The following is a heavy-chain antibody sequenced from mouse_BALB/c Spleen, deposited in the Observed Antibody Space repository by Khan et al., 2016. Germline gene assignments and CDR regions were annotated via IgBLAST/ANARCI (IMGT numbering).Heavy chain of an antibody. D-gene: IGHD1-2*01. CDR3: ATSHYYGRGY. V-gene: IGHV3-6*02. CDR2: ISYDGNN. Sequence: EVQLQESGPGLVKPSQSLSLTCSVTGYSITSGYKWNWIRQFPGNKLEWMGHISYDGNNNYNPSLKNRISITRDTSKNQFFLKLSSVTTEDTATYYCATSHYYGRGYWGQGTTLSVSS. CDR1: GYSITSGYK. J-gene: IGHJ2*01.